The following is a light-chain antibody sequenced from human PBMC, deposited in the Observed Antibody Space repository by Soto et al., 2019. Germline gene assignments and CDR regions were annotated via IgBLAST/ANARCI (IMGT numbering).Light chain of an antibody. CDR3: QQYQNLWT. V-gene: IGKV3-15*01. Sequence: IQMTQSPATLSVSPGERATLSCRASQTIYSNVDWYQQRPGQAPRLLIYRASGRATGIPARFSGSGSGTEFTLTIGSLQSEDSAVYYCQQYQNLWTFGQGTKVDI. CDR1: QTIYSN. CDR2: RAS. J-gene: IGKJ1*01.